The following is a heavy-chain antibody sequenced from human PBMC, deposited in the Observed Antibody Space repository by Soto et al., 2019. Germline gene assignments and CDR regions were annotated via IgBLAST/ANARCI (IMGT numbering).Heavy chain of an antibody. D-gene: IGHD2-15*01. J-gene: IGHJ4*02. CDR1: GFTFSTYA. CDR3: ARDCSGGSCGDDS. Sequence: PGGSLRLSCAASGFTFSTYAMQWVRQAPGKGLEFVSAISSNGGTTYYANSVTGRFTISRDNSKSSLNLQMGSLRAEDIAVYYCARDCSGGSCGDDSRGQGTLVTVSS. V-gene: IGHV3-64*01. CDR2: ISSNGGTT.